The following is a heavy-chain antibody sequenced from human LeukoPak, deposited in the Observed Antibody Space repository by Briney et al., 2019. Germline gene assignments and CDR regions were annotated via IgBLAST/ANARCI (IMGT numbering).Heavy chain of an antibody. J-gene: IGHJ4*02. D-gene: IGHD3-10*01. CDR2: IYYSGRT. CDR1: GGSISTISYY. V-gene: IGHV4-39*01. Sequence: SETLSLTCTVSGGSISTISYYWGWIRQPPGKGLEWIGSIYYSGRTYYNPSLQTRVTISVDTSKNQFSLKLSSVTAADTAVYYCARHGGSGGYNTPLTQFDYWGQGTLVTVSS. CDR3: ARHGGSGGYNTPLTQFDY.